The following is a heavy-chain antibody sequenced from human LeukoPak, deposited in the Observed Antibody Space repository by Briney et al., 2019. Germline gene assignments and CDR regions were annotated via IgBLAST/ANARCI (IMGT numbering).Heavy chain of an antibody. CDR3: AKGAYDSSGYPISEFDY. Sequence: GGSLRLSCTVSGFTFSSNSMSWVRQAPGKGLEWVSFIYSGGNTHNSDSVKGRFTISRDKAKNSLYLQMNSLRAEDRALYYCAKGAYDSSGYPISEFDYWGQGTLVTVSS. CDR2: IYSGGNT. V-gene: IGHV3-53*05. CDR1: GFTFSSNS. D-gene: IGHD3-22*01. J-gene: IGHJ4*02.